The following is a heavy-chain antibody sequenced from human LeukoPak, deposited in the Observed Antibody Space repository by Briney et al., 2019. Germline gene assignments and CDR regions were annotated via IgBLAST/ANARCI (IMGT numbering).Heavy chain of an antibody. Sequence: ASVKVSCKASGYTFNTYGITWVRQAPGQGLEWMGWISGYNGKTKYAQKLQDRVTMTTDTSTTTAYMELRSLRSDDTAVYYCARQRGDSSGYYYSDFDYWGQGTLVTVSS. CDR2: ISGYNGKT. CDR1: GYTFNTYG. D-gene: IGHD3-22*01. J-gene: IGHJ4*02. CDR3: ARQRGDSSGYYYSDFDY. V-gene: IGHV1-18*01.